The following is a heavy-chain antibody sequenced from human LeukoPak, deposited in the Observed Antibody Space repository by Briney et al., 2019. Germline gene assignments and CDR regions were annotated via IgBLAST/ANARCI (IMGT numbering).Heavy chain of an antibody. J-gene: IGHJ6*03. Sequence: GGSLRLSCAASGFTFSNYGIHWVRQAPGKGLEWVAVIWYGEYDKEHVDSVKGRFTISRDNSKNTLYLQMNSLRIEDTAVYYCAKDHGSTTPLYMDVWGTGTTVIVSS. D-gene: IGHD2/OR15-2a*01. V-gene: IGHV3-30*02. CDR3: AKDHGSTTPLYMDV. CDR1: GFTFSNYG. CDR2: IWYGEYDK.